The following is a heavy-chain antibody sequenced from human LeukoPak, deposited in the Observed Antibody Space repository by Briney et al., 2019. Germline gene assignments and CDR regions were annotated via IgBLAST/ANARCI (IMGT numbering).Heavy chain of an antibody. V-gene: IGHV3-7*03. CDR1: GFTFSSYW. CDR2: IKQDGSEK. J-gene: IGHJ6*04. CDR3: AKDRGYSYGLGVDV. D-gene: IGHD5-18*01. Sequence: GGSLRLSCAASGFTFSSYWMSWVRQAPGKGLEWVANIKQDGSEKYYVDSVKGRFTISRDNPKNSLYLQMNSLRAEDMALYYCAKDRGYSYGLGVDVWGKGTTVTVSS.